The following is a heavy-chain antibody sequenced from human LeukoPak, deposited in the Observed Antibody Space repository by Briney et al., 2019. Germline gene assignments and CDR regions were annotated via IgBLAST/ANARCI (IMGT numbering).Heavy chain of an antibody. J-gene: IGHJ5*02. V-gene: IGHV5-51*01. CDR3: ARLADTTS. CDR2: IYPGDSDT. CDR1: GYTFSNFW. D-gene: IGHD1-26*01. Sequence: GESLKISCKGSGYTFSNFWIAWVRQMPGKGLKWMGSIYPGDSDTRYRPSLQGQVTISADQSTTTAYLQWSSLKASDTAMYFCARLADTTSWGQGTLVTVSS.